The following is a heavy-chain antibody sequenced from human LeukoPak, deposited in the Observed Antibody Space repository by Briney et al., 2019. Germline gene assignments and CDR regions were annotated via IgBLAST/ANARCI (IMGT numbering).Heavy chain of an antibody. Sequence: ASVKVSCKASGYTFTGYYMHWVRQAPGQGLEWMGWINPNSGGTNYAQKFQGRVTMTRDTSISTAYMELSRLRSDDTAVYYCAVPYCSSTSCYRGYNWFDPWGQGTLVTVSS. J-gene: IGHJ5*02. CDR1: GYTFTGYY. CDR2: INPNSGGT. V-gene: IGHV1-2*02. D-gene: IGHD2-2*02. CDR3: AVPYCSSTSCYRGYNWFDP.